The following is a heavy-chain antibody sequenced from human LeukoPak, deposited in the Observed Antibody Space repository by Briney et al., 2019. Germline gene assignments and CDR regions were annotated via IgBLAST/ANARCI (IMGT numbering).Heavy chain of an antibody. Sequence: PSETLSLTCTVSGGSISSYYWSWIRQPPGKGLELIGYIYYSGTTNYNPSLKSRVTISVDTSDNQFPLKLSSVTAADTAVYYCARVSWFPGTSYYYMDVWGKGTTVTVSS. J-gene: IGHJ6*03. V-gene: IGHV4-59*01. CDR2: IYYSGTT. CDR1: GGSISSYY. CDR3: ARVSWFPGTSYYYMDV. D-gene: IGHD1-1*01.